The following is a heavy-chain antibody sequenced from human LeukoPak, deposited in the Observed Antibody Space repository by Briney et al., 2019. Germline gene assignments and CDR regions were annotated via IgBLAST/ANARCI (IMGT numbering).Heavy chain of an antibody. CDR3: ATAGGDSSGLDAFDI. J-gene: IGHJ3*02. Sequence: GESLKISCKGSGYSSTSYWIGWVRQMPGKGLEWMGIIYPGDSDTRYSPSFQGQVTISADKSISTAYLQWCSLKASDTAMYYCATAGGDSSGLDAFDIWGQGTMVTVSS. CDR1: GYSSTSYW. D-gene: IGHD3-22*01. CDR2: IYPGDSDT. V-gene: IGHV5-51*01.